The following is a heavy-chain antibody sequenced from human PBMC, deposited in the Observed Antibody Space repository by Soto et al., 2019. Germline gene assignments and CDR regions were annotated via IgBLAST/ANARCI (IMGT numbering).Heavy chain of an antibody. Sequence: GGSLRLSCSASGFTFSNYAMHWVRQAPGKGLEYVSAISSNGGITDYAHSVKGRFTISRDNSKNTLYLQMSSLKTEDTALYYCVKQRGSGIIVIPPGHWGQGTLVTVSS. V-gene: IGHV3-64D*08. CDR3: VKQRGSGIIVIPPGH. CDR1: GFTFSNYA. J-gene: IGHJ4*02. CDR2: ISSNGGIT. D-gene: IGHD3-22*01.